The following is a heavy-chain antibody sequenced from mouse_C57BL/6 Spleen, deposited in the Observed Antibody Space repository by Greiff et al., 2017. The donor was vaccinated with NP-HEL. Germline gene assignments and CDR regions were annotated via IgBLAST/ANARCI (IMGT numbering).Heavy chain of an antibody. V-gene: IGHV5-4*03. CDR3: ARDYYYGSSRGAMDY. J-gene: IGHJ4*01. CDR1: GFTFSSYA. CDR2: ISDGGSYT. Sequence: EVKLEESGGGLVKPGGSLKLSCAASGFTFSSYAMSWVRQTPEKRLEWVATISDGGSYTYYPDNVKGRFTISRDNAKNNLYLQMSHLKSEDTAMYYCARDYYYGSSRGAMDYWGQGTSVTVSS. D-gene: IGHD1-1*01.